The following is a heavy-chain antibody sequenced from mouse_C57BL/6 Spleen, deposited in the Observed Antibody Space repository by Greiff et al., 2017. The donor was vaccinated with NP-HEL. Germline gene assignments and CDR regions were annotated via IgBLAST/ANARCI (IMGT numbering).Heavy chain of an antibody. CDR3: ARSNYYGSSSYYAMDY. Sequence: EVQLVESVAELVRPGASVKLSCTASGFNIKNTYMHWVKQRPEQGLEWIGRIDPANGNTKYAPKFQGKATITADTSSNTAYLQLSSLTSEDTAIYYCARSNYYGSSSYYAMDYWGQGTSVTVSS. D-gene: IGHD1-1*01. V-gene: IGHV14-3*01. CDR2: IDPANGNT. J-gene: IGHJ4*01. CDR1: GFNIKNTY.